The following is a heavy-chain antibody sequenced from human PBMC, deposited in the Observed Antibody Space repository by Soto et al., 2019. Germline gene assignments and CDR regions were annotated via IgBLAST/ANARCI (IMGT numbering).Heavy chain of an antibody. J-gene: IGHJ6*02. Sequence: SGGSLSLSCTSSGFTFSSYAMSWVRQAPGKGLEWVSAISGRSSETHYADSVKDRFTISRDNSKNTLYLQMNSVTAEDTAVYFCAKSVDPLNGYGYSYGLDVWGQATTVTVSS. CDR3: AKSVDPLNGYGYSYGLDV. CDR1: GFTFSSYA. D-gene: IGHD3-9*01. V-gene: IGHV3-23*01. CDR2: ISGRSSET.